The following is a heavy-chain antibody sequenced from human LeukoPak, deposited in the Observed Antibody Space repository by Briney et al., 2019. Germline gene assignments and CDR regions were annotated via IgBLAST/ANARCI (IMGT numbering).Heavy chain of an antibody. V-gene: IGHV3-73*01. CDR2: IRSKANSYAT. J-gene: IGHJ4*02. Sequence: GGSLRLSCAASGFTFSSYEMNWVRQASGKGLEWVGRIRSKANSYATAYAASVKGRFTISRDDSKNTAYLQMNSLKTEDTAVYYCAKGMTTFDYWGQGTLVTVSS. CDR1: GFTFSSYE. D-gene: IGHD4-11*01. CDR3: AKGMTTFDY.